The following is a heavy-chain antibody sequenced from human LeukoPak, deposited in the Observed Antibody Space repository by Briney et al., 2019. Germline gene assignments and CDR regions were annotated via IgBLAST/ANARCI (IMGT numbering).Heavy chain of an antibody. CDR2: IYYSGST. CDR1: GGSISSSSYY. V-gene: IGHV4-39*07. J-gene: IGHJ2*01. D-gene: IGHD6-19*01. Sequence: PSETLSLTCTVSGGSISSSSYYWGWIRQPPGKGLEWIVSIYYSGSTYYNPSRKSQITISVDTSKNQFSLKLSSVTAADTAVYYCARDPYSSGWYPGWYFDLWGRGTLVTVSS. CDR3: ARDPYSSGWYPGWYFDL.